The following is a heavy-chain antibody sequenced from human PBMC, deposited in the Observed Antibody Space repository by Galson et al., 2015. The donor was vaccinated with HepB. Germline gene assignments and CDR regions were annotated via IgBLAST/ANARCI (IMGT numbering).Heavy chain of an antibody. J-gene: IGHJ5*02. CDR2: IYHSGST. CDR1: GGSISSSNW. D-gene: IGHD3-3*01. V-gene: IGHV4-4*02. Sequence: ETLSLTCAVSGGSISSSNWWSWVRQPPGKGLEWIGEIYHSGSTNYNPSLKSRVTISVDKSKNQFSLKLSSVTAADTAVYYCARTEPGPRYYDFWSGLPDPNWFDPWGQGTLVTVSS. CDR3: ARTEPGPRYYDFWSGLPDPNWFDP.